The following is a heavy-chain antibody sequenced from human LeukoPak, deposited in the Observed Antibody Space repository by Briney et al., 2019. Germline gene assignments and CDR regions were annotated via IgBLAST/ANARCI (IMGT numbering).Heavy chain of an antibody. D-gene: IGHD5-18*01. V-gene: IGHV4-59*12. Sequence: SETLSLTCTVSDDSITMYYWTWIRQPPGKGLEWIGYVDHTGSTKFNPSLNGRVSISRDTSKNFFSLKLNSVTAADTAVYYCAKSNGYGLVDIWGQGTMVTVSS. CDR1: DDSITMYY. CDR2: VDHTGST. CDR3: AKSNGYGLVDI. J-gene: IGHJ3*02.